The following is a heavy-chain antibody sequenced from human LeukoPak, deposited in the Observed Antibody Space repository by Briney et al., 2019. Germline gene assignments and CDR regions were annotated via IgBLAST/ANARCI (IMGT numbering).Heavy chain of an antibody. CDR3: AIDDYGDYFYLQH. CDR1: GYTFTSYG. V-gene: IGHV1-18*04. D-gene: IGHD4-17*01. Sequence: ASVKVSSKASGYTFTSYGISWVRQAPGQGLEWMGWISAYNGNTNYAQKLQGRVTMTTDTSTSTAYMELRSLRSDDTAVYYCAIDDYGDYFYLQHWGQGTLVTVSS. J-gene: IGHJ1*01. CDR2: ISAYNGNT.